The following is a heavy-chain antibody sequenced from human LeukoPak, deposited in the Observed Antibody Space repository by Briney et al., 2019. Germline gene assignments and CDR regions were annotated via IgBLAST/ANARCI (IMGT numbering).Heavy chain of an antibody. D-gene: IGHD2-8*02. CDR1: GYTVSNYY. V-gene: IGHV1-46*01. CDR2: INPTGTGT. Sequence: ASVKVSCKASGYTVSNYYMNWVRQAPGQGLEWMGLINPTGTGTNYAQKFRGRVTLTRDTSTTTVYMELSSLRSEDSAVYYCAREESGGYFDYWGQGTLVTVSS. J-gene: IGHJ4*02. CDR3: AREESGGYFDY.